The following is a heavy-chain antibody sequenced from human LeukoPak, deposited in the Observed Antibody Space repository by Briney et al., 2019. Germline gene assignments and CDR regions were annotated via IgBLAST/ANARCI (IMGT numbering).Heavy chain of an antibody. J-gene: IGHJ3*02. V-gene: IGHV3-48*04. D-gene: IGHD2-21*02. CDR2: ISSSSSTI. CDR1: GFTFCTYS. Sequence: GGSLRLSCAASGFTFCTYSMNWVRQAPGKGLEWVSYISSSSSTIYYADSVKGRFTISRDNAKNSLYLQMNSLRAEDTAVYYCAREAYCGGDCYSDAFDIWGQGTMVTVSS. CDR3: AREAYCGGDCYSDAFDI.